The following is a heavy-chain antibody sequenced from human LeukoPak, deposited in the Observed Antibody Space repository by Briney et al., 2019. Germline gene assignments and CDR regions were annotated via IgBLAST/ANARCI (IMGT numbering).Heavy chain of an antibody. V-gene: IGHV5-51*01. CDR1: GYNFTSYW. J-gene: IGHJ1*01. Sequence: GESLKISCKGSGYNFTSYWIGWVRQMPGKGLEWMGIIYPGDSDTRYSPSFQGQVTISADKSISTAYLQWSSLKASDTAMYYCARLESYCGGDCYLSGYFQHWGQGTLVTVSS. CDR2: IYPGDSDT. D-gene: IGHD2-21*02. CDR3: ARLESYCGGDCYLSGYFQH.